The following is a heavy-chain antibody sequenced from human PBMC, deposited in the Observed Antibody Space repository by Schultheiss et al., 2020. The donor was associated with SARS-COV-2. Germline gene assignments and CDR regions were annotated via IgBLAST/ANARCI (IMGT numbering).Heavy chain of an antibody. V-gene: IGHV3-9*01. CDR2: ISWNSGSI. Sequence: SLKISCAASGFTFDDYAMHWVRQAPGKGLEWVSGISWNSGSIGYADSVKGRFTISRDNAKNSLYLQMNSLRAKDTALYYCAKDISVVVVAAQVSNGMDVWGQGTTVTVSS. J-gene: IGHJ6*02. D-gene: IGHD2-15*01. CDR3: AKDISVVVVAAQVSNGMDV. CDR1: GFTFDDYA.